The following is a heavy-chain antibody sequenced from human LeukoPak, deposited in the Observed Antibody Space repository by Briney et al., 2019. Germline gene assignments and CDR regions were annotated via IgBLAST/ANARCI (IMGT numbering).Heavy chain of an antibody. CDR1: RFTVSSNY. Sequence: GGSLRLSCAASRFTVSSNYMSWVRQAPGKGLEWVSVIYSGGSTYYADSVKGRFTISRDNAKNSLYLQMNSLRAEDTALYYCAKGDRRYSYGYITYMDVWGKGTTVTISS. CDR3: AKGDRRYSYGYITYMDV. D-gene: IGHD5-18*01. J-gene: IGHJ6*03. V-gene: IGHV3-53*05. CDR2: IYSGGST.